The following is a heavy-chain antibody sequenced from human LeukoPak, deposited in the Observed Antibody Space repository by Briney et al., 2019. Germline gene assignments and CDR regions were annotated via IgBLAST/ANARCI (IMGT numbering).Heavy chain of an antibody. Sequence: GGSLRLSCAASEFTVSSNYMSWVRQAPGKGLEWVSVIYSGGSTYYADSVKGRFTISRDNSKNTLYLQMNSLRAEDTAVYYCAKDLGSTWLNELSEYWGQGTLATVSS. D-gene: IGHD5-12*01. J-gene: IGHJ4*02. CDR2: IYSGGST. CDR3: AKDLGSTWLNELSEY. V-gene: IGHV3-53*05. CDR1: EFTVSSNY.